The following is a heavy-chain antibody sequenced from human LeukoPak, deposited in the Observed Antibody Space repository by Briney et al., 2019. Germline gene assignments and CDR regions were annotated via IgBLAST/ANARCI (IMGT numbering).Heavy chain of an antibody. Sequence: ASVKVSCKVSGYTLTELSMHWVRQAPGKGLEWMGGFDPEDGETIYAQKFQGRVTMTEDTSTDTAYMELSSLRSEDTAVYYCATVPYYYGSGSPKALDYWGQGTLVTVSS. D-gene: IGHD3-10*01. V-gene: IGHV1-24*01. CDR3: ATVPYYYGSGSPKALDY. J-gene: IGHJ4*02. CDR2: FDPEDGET. CDR1: GYTLTELS.